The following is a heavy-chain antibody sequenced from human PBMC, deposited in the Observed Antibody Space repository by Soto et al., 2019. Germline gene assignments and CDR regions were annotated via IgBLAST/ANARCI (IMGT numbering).Heavy chain of an antibody. D-gene: IGHD7-27*01. V-gene: IGHV1-69*12. Sequence: QVQLVQSGAEVRKPGSSVKVSCKFSGGTLTRYSINWVRQAPGQGLEWMGGSIPIFGTAIYAQKFQGRVTITEDESTNSAYMELSSLTSEDTAVYYCAREEVSGPPGYGMDVWGQGTTLTVSS. CDR3: AREEVSGPPGYGMDV. J-gene: IGHJ6*02. CDR2: SIPIFGTA. CDR1: GGTLTRYS.